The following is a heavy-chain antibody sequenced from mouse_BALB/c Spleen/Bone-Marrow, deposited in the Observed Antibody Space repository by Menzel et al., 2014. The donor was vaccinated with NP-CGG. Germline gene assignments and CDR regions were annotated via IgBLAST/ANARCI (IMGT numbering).Heavy chain of an antibody. CDR1: GFNIKDTY. CDR2: IDPANGNT. CDR3: ARAGRGRYFDV. J-gene: IGHJ1*01. D-gene: IGHD4-1*01. V-gene: IGHV14-3*02. Sequence: DVKLQESGAELVEPGASVKLPCTASGFNIKDTYMHWVKQRPEQGLEWIGRIDPANGNTKYDPKFQGKATITADTSSNTAYLQLSSLTSEDTAVYYCARAGRGRYFDVWGAGTTVTVSS.